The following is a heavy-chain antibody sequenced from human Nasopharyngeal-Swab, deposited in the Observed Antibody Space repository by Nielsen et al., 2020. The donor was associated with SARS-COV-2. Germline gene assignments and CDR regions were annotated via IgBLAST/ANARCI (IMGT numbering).Heavy chain of an antibody. J-gene: IGHJ1*01. CDR2: VSPNSGHT. D-gene: IGHD1-26*01. Sequence: ASVKVSCKSSGYTFSRNDINWVRQAPGQGLEWMGWVSPNSGHTGYAENFEGRITMTRNIATNTVYLELTSLGFEDAAVYYCARGLGAPSSVWHWGPGTQVSVSS. V-gene: IGHV1-8*01. CDR1: GYTFSRND. CDR3: ARGLGAPSSVWH.